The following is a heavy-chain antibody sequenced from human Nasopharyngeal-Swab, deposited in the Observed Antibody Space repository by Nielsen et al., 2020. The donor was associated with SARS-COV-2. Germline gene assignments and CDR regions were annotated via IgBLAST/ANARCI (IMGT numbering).Heavy chain of an antibody. Sequence: VRQAPGKGLEWVSAISGSGGSTYYADSVKGRFTISRDNSKNTLYLQMNSLRAEDTAVYYCAKGGYCSGGSCYEADYWGQGTLVTVSS. CDR2: ISGSGGST. V-gene: IGHV3-23*01. D-gene: IGHD2-15*01. CDR3: AKGGYCSGGSCYEADY. J-gene: IGHJ4*02.